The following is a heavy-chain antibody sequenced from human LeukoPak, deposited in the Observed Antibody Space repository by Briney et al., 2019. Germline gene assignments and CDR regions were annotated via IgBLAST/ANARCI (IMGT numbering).Heavy chain of an antibody. V-gene: IGHV3-23*01. CDR2: ISGSGGST. CDR1: GFTFSSYA. CDR3: AKVATVTTRGSGAFDI. Sequence: GSLRLSCAASGFTFSSYAMSWVRQAPGKGLEWVSAISGSGGSTYYADSVKGRLTISRDNSKNTLYLQMNSLRAEDTAVYYCAKVATVTTRGSGAFDIWGQGTMVTVSS. J-gene: IGHJ3*02. D-gene: IGHD4-17*01.